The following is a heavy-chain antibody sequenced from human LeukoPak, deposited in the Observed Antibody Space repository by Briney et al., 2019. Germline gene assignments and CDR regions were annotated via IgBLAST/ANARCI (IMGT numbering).Heavy chain of an antibody. Sequence: GGSLRLSCAASGFTFSSYSMNWVRQAPGKGLEWVSSISSSSSYIYYADSVKGRFTISRDNAKNSLYLQMNSLRAEDTAVYYCAGSWSPYDAFDIWGQGTMVSVSS. CDR2: ISSSSSYI. J-gene: IGHJ3*02. CDR1: GFTFSSYS. V-gene: IGHV3-21*01. CDR3: AGSWSPYDAFDI. D-gene: IGHD6-13*01.